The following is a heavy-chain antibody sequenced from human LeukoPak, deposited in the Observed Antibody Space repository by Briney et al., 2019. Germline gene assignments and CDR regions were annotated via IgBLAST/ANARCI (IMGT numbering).Heavy chain of an antibody. V-gene: IGHV3-30-3*01. CDR1: GFTFSSYA. CDR3: ARDQAAYYDFWSGGYGMDV. J-gene: IGHJ6*02. Sequence: GRSLRLSCAASGFTFSSYAMHWVRQAPGKGLEWVAVTSYDGSNKYYADSVKGRFTISRDNSKNTLYLQMNSLRAEDTAVYYCARDQAAYYDFWSGGYGMDVWGQGTTVTVSS. D-gene: IGHD3-3*01. CDR2: TSYDGSNK.